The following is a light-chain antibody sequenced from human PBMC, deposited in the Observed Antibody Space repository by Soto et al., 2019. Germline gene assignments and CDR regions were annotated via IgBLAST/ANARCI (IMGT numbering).Light chain of an antibody. Sequence: DIQMTQSPSSLSASVGDRVTITCQARQDISNYLNWYQQKPGKAPKLLIYDASNLETGVPSRFSGSGSGTDVTFTISSLQPEDIATYYCQQYDNLPRTFGQGTKVEIK. CDR1: QDISNY. CDR2: DAS. J-gene: IGKJ1*01. CDR3: QQYDNLPRT. V-gene: IGKV1-33*01.